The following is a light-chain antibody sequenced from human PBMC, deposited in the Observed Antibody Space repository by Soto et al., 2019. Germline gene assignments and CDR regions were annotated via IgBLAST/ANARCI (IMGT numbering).Light chain of an antibody. CDR2: NSN. V-gene: IGLV1-47*02. CDR3: AVWDDSLSGPV. CDR1: TSNLGSHF. Sequence: QAVLTQPPSASGTPGQRVTISCSGSTSNLGSHFVYWYQQLPGTAPKVLIYNSNVRPSGVPDRFSGSKSGTSASLAISGLQSEDEADYYCAVWDDSLSGPVFGGGTKLTVL. J-gene: IGLJ3*02.